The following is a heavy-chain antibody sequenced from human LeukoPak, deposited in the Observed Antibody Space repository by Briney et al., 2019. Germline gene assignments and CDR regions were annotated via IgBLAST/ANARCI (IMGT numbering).Heavy chain of an antibody. V-gene: IGHV3-49*04. CDR3: TRDLRSGYYYGPDY. Sequence: GGSLRLSCAASGFTFSSYAMSWVRQAPGKGLEWVGFIRSKAYGGTTEYAASVKGRFTISRDDSKSIAYLQMNSLKTEDTAVYYCTRDLRSGYYYGPDYWGQGTLVTVSS. CDR1: GFTFSSYA. J-gene: IGHJ4*02. D-gene: IGHD3-22*01. CDR2: IRSKAYGGTT.